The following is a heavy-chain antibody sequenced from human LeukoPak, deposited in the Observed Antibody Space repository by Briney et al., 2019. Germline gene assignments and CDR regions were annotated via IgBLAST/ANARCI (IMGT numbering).Heavy chain of an antibody. CDR2: ISAYDGST. Sequence: ASVKVSCKASGYTFTNYAITWVRQAPGQGLEWMGWISAYDGSTNYAQRFQGRVTMTTDPSTSTAYMELRSLRAEDTAVYYCARADCSSTSCYEFDYWGQGTLVTVSS. CDR1: GYTFTNYA. J-gene: IGHJ4*02. CDR3: ARADCSSTSCYEFDY. V-gene: IGHV1-18*01. D-gene: IGHD2-2*01.